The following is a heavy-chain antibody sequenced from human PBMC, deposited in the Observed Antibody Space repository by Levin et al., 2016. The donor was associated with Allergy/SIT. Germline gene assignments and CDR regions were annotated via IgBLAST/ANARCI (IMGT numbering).Heavy chain of an antibody. Sequence: SETLSLTCAVSGGSISSGGYSWSWIRQPPGKGLEWIGYIYHSGSTYYNPSLKSRVTISVDRSKNQFSLKLSSVTAADTAVYYCARDRITGTTAGMDVWGQGTTVTVSS. CDR2: IYHSGST. CDR1: GGSISSGGYS. V-gene: IGHV4-30-2*01. CDR3: ARDRITGTTAGMDV. D-gene: IGHD1-7*01. J-gene: IGHJ6*02.